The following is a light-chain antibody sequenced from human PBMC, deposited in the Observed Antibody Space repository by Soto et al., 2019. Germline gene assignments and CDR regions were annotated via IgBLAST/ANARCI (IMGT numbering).Light chain of an antibody. CDR1: QSLLKTDGFQY. Sequence: DVVMTQSPLSLPVTLGQPASISCRSSQSLLKTDGFQYLDWYLQKPGQSPQLLIFVASNRASGVPDRFSGSGSGTDFTLRISRVEAEDVGVYYCMQALQTPTFGQGTRLEIK. CDR2: VAS. V-gene: IGKV2-28*01. J-gene: IGKJ5*01. CDR3: MQALQTPT.